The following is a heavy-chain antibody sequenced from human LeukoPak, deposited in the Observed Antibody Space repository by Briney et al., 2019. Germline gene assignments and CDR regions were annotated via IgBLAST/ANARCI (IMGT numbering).Heavy chain of an antibody. CDR2: IKSKTDGGTT. CDR1: GFTFSNAW. CDR3: TTDHIAAAGTPIDYYYYGMDA. V-gene: IGHV3-15*01. Sequence: GGSLRLSCAASGFTFSNAWMSWVRQAPGKGLEWVGRIKSKTDGGTTDYAAPVKGRFTISRDDSKNTLYLQMNSLKTEDTAVYYCTTDHIAAAGTPIDYYYYGMDAWGQGTTVTVSS. D-gene: IGHD6-13*01. J-gene: IGHJ6*02.